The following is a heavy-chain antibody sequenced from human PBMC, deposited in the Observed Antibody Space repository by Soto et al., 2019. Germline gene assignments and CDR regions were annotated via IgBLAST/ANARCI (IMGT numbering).Heavy chain of an antibody. CDR3: ANSRGGTFLGYHGMDI. V-gene: IGHV1-69*13. CDR2: VIPVFGRV. J-gene: IGHJ6*02. Sequence: ASLKVSCKASGGTFSSRAISWVRQAPGEGLEWMGGVIPVFGRVNYAEKFQDRVTITADESTGTVYMELSSLRSEDTALYYCANSRGGTFLGYHGMDIWGQGTTVTVSS. CDR1: GGTFSSRA. D-gene: IGHD3-16*01.